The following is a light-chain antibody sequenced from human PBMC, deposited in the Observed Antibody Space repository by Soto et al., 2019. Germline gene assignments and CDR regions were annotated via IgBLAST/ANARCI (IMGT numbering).Light chain of an antibody. Sequence: EVVLTQSPATLSLSPGERATLSCRASQSVASNYLAWYQQKLGQAPRLLIYGASSRATGIPDRFSGSGSGTDFTLTISRLEPEDFAVFYCQQYGGSPRTFGQGTKVDIK. V-gene: IGKV3-20*01. CDR1: QSVASNY. CDR2: GAS. J-gene: IGKJ1*01. CDR3: QQYGGSPRT.